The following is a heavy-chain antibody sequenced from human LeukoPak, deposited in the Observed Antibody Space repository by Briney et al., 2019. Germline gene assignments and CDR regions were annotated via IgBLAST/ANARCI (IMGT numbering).Heavy chain of an antibody. J-gene: IGHJ3*02. V-gene: IGHV1-69*13. CDR3: ARARRDGLYAFDI. CDR2: IIPIFGTA. D-gene: IGHD5-24*01. Sequence: SVKVSCKGSGYNFDRYGVNWVRQAPGQGLEWVGGIIPIFGTANYAQKFQGRVTITADESTSTGYMELSSLRSEDTAVYYCARARRDGLYAFDIWGQGTMVTVSS. CDR1: GYNFDRYG.